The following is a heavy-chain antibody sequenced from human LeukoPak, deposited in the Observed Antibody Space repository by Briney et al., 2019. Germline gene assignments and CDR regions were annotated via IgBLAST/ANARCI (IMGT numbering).Heavy chain of an antibody. J-gene: IGHJ4*02. D-gene: IGHD1-26*01. V-gene: IGHV5-51*01. CDR2: IYPGDSDI. CDR1: GYSFTSYW. Sequence: GESLQISCKGSGYSFTSYWIGWVRQMPGKGLEWMGVIYPGDSDIRYSPSFQGQVTISADKSISTAYLQWSSLKASDTAIYYCARQGSRETGNYWGQGTLVTVSS. CDR3: ARQGSRETGNY.